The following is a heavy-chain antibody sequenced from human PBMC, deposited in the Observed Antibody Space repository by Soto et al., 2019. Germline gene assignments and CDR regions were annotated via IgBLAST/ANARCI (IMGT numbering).Heavy chain of an antibody. CDR1: GGYITSYY. CDR3: ARDSGYGDPFDY. CDR2: TFYSGNT. J-gene: IGHJ4*02. V-gene: IGHV4-59*01. Sequence: PSETLSLTCTVSGGYITSYYWSWIRQPPGKGLEWIGYTFYSGNTNYNPSLRSRVTISVDTSKNQFSLKLNSVTAADTAVYYCARDSGYGDPFDYWGQGTLVTVPQ. D-gene: IGHD4-17*01.